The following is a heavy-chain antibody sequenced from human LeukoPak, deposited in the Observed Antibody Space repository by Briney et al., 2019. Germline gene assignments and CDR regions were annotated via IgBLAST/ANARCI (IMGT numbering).Heavy chain of an antibody. CDR1: GFTFSSYA. CDR3: ARASEEDPYYYYYGMDV. V-gene: IGHV3-30-3*01. CDR2: ISYDGSNK. Sequence: GRSLSLSCAASGFTFSSYAMHWVRQAPGKGLEWVAVISYDGSNKYYADSVKGRFTISRDNSKNTLYLQMNSLRAEDTAVYYCARASEEDPYYYYYGMDVWGQGTTITVSS. J-gene: IGHJ6*02.